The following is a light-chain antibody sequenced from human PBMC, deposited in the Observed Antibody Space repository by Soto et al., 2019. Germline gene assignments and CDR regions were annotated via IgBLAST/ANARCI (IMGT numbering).Light chain of an antibody. V-gene: IGKV3-11*01. CDR3: QQRSNWPGT. CDR1: QSVSLS. J-gene: IGKJ1*01. CDR2: DAS. Sequence: EIVLTQSPATLSLSPGGRATLSCRASQSVSLSLAWYQQKPGQAPRLLIYDASNRATGIPARFSGSGSGTDFTLTISSLEPKDFAVYYCQQRSNWPGTCGQGTKGDIK.